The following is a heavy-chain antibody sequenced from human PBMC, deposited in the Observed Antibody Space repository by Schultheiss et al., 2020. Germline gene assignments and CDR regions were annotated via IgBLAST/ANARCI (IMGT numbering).Heavy chain of an antibody. CDR3: AIPGSYDYYYYGMDV. Sequence: GSLRLSCTVSGGSISSSSYYWGWIRQPPGKGLEWIGSIYYSGSTYYNPSLKSRVTISVDTSKNQFSLKLSSVTAADTAVYYCAIPGSYDYYYYGMDVWGKGTTGTGSS. V-gene: IGHV4-39*01. J-gene: IGHJ6*04. CDR2: IYYSGST. CDR1: GGSISSSSYY.